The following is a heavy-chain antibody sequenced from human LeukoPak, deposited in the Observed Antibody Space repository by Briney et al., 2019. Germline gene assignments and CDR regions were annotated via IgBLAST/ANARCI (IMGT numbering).Heavy chain of an antibody. J-gene: IGHJ4*02. CDR2: ISYDGSNK. D-gene: IGHD3-3*01. CDR3: AKDPKGNYDFWSGYYPY. V-gene: IGHV3-30*18. CDR1: GFTFSSYS. Sequence: GGSLRLSCAASGFTFSSYSMNWVRQAPGKGLEWVAVISYDGSNKYYADSVKGRFTISRDNSKNTLYLQMNSLRAEDTAVYYCAKDPKGNYDFWSGYYPYWGQGTLVTVSS.